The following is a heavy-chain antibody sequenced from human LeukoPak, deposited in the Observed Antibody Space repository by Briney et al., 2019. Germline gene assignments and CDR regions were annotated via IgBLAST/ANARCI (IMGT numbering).Heavy chain of an antibody. CDR1: GFTFDDYA. Sequence: PGRSLRLSCAASGFTFDDYAMHWVRQAPGKGLEWVSGISWNSGSIGYADSVKGRFTISRDNAKNTLYLQMNSLRAEDTAVYYCARDPADFWSGYYPGYWGQGTLVTVSS. V-gene: IGHV3-9*01. CDR3: ARDPADFWSGYYPGY. D-gene: IGHD3-3*01. J-gene: IGHJ4*02. CDR2: ISWNSGSI.